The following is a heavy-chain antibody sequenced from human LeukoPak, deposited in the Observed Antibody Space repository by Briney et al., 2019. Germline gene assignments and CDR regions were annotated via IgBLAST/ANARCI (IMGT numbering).Heavy chain of an antibody. Sequence: GASVKVSCKASGYTFTSYAMHWVRQAPGQRLKWMGWINAGNGNTKYSQKFQGRVTITRDTSASTAYMELSSLRSEDTAVYYCAYGPVTAANFDYWGQGTLVTVSS. CDR1: GYTFTSYA. V-gene: IGHV1-3*01. CDR3: AYGPVTAANFDY. CDR2: INAGNGNT. D-gene: IGHD2-21*02. J-gene: IGHJ4*02.